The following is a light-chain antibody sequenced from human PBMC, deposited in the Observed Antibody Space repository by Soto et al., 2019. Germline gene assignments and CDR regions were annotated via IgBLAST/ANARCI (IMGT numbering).Light chain of an antibody. V-gene: IGLV2-14*01. CDR1: SSDVGGYNS. CDR2: EVS. J-gene: IGLJ1*01. Sequence: QAVVTQPASVSGSPGQSITISCTGTSSDVGGYNSVSWYQQHPGKVPKLLIYEVSNRPSGVSNRFSGSKSGNTASLTISGLQAEDEADYYCSSLATSNPYVFGSGTKLTVL. CDR3: SSLATSNPYV.